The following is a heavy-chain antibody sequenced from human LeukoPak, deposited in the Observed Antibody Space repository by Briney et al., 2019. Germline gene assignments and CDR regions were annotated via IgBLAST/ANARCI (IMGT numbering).Heavy chain of an antibody. Sequence: ASVKVSCKASGYTFTSYAMHWVRQTPGQRLEWMGWINAGNGNTKYSQKFQGRVTITRDTSASTAYMELSSLRSEDTAVYYCARVGGVVVVPAAMPPLLSYWGQGTLVTVSS. J-gene: IGHJ4*02. V-gene: IGHV1-3*01. CDR1: GYTFTSYA. D-gene: IGHD2-2*01. CDR2: INAGNGNT. CDR3: ARVGGVVVVPAAMPPLLSY.